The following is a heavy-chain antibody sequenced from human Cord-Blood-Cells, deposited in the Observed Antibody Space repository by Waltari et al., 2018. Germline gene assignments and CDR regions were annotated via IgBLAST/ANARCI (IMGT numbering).Heavy chain of an antibody. CDR2: INHSGST. Sequence: QVQLQQWGAGLLKPSETLSLTCAVHGGSFSGYYWSWIRQPPGKRREWIGEINHSGSTNSNPSLKSRVTISVDTSKNQLSLKLSSVTAADTAVYYCARGQRNYYGSGSYDYWGQGTLVTVSS. J-gene: IGHJ4*02. CDR3: ARGQRNYYGSGSYDY. D-gene: IGHD3-10*01. CDR1: GGSFSGYY. V-gene: IGHV4-34*01.